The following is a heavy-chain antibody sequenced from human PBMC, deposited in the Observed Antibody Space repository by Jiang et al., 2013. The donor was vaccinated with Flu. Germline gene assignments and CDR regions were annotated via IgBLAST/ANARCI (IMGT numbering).Heavy chain of an antibody. CDR3: ARVRNYSRLSYGIDF. CDR2: MSYTGKT. J-gene: IGHJ4*02. Sequence: GSGLVKPSQTLSLSCTVSGGSINSADYYWSWIRQHPGRGLEWIGYMSYTGKTYYNPSLKSRVIMSVDTSKNQFSLKLSSVTAADTAVFYCARVRNYSRLSYGIDFWGQGTLVTVSS. CDR1: GGSINSADYY. D-gene: IGHD3-22*01. V-gene: IGHV4-31*03.